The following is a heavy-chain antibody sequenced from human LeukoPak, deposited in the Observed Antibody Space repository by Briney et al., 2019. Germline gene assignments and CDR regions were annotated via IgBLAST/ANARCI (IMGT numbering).Heavy chain of an antibody. V-gene: IGHV4-39*07. Sequence: SETLSLTCTVSGGSISSSSYFWGWIRQPPGKGLEWVASFYYTGSTYYSPSLKGRVTISVDTSKNQFSLKLSSVTAADTAVYYCARETPSSWYRDAFDIWGQGTMVTVSS. CDR2: FYYTGST. CDR1: GGSISSSSYF. CDR3: ARETPSSWYRDAFDI. J-gene: IGHJ3*02. D-gene: IGHD6-13*01.